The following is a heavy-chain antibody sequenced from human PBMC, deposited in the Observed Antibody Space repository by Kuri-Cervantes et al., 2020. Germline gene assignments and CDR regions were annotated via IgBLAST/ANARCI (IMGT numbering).Heavy chain of an antibody. D-gene: IGHD6-19*01. J-gene: IGHJ5*02. CDR1: GYTFITYG. Sequence: ASVKVSCKASGYTFITYGISWVRQAPGQGLEWMGWISVYHGNTIYAQKFQGRVTMTTDTSTSTAYMELRSLRSDDTAVYYCARGSSGWYLGAWFDPWGQGTLVTVSS. CDR3: ARGSSGWYLGAWFDP. CDR2: ISVYHGNT. V-gene: IGHV1-18*01.